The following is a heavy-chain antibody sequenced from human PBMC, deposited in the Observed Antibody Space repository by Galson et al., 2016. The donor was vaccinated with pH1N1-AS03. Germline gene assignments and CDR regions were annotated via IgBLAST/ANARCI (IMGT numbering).Heavy chain of an antibody. CDR1: GSSISTGNYY. CDR2: IYTSGST. Sequence: TLSLTCSVSGSSISTGNYYWNWIRQPAGKGLEWIGQIYTSGSTNYTPSLKSRVTISVDRTMNQFSLKLTSVTAADTAVYFCAREEWLQSKGGFDSWGRGTLVTVSS. J-gene: IGHJ4*02. V-gene: IGHV4-61*09. D-gene: IGHD5-24*01. CDR3: AREEWLQSKGGFDS.